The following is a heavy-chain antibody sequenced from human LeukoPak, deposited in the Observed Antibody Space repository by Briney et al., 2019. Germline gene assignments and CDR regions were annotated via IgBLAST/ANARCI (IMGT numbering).Heavy chain of an antibody. CDR3: ARVVVPYYFDY. CDR2: IYYSGST. V-gene: IGHV4-31*03. J-gene: IGHJ4*02. CDR1: GGSISSGGYS. Sequence: PSQTLSLTCTVSGGSISSGGYSWSWIRQHPGKGLEWIGYIYYSGSTYYNPSLKSRVTISVDTSKNQFSLKLSSVTAADTAVYYCARVVVPYYFDYWGQGTLVTVSS. D-gene: IGHD2-2*01.